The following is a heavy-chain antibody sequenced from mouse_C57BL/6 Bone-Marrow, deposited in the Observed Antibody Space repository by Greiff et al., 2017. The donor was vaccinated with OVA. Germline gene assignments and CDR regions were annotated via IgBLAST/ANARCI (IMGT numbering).Heavy chain of an antibody. D-gene: IGHD4-1*02. CDR2: IYPGGGYT. CDR1: GYTFTNYW. V-gene: IGHV1-63*01. J-gene: IGHJ2*01. Sequence: QVQLKESGAELVRPGTSVKMSCKASGYTFTNYWIGWAKQRPGHGLEWIGDIYPGGGYTNYNEKFKGKATLTADKSSSTAYMQFSSLTSEDSAIYYCARSPTGPSYYFDYWGQGTTLTVSS. CDR3: ARSPTGPSYYFDY.